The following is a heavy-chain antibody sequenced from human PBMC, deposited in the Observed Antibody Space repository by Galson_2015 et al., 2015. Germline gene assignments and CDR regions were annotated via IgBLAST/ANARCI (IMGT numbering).Heavy chain of an antibody. Sequence: ETLSLTCSISGGSISTYYWSWIRRPPGKELEWIGYIHYSGTINYNPSLKSRVTMSVDTSRNQFSLKLSSVTAADTAVYYCARVDDYNALEYWGQGTLVTVSS. CDR3: ARVDDYNALEY. CDR1: GGSISTYY. D-gene: IGHD5-24*01. CDR2: IHYSGTI. V-gene: IGHV4-59*12. J-gene: IGHJ4*02.